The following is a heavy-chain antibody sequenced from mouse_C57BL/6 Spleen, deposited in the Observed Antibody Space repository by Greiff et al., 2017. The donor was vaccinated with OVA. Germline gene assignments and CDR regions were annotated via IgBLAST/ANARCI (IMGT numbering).Heavy chain of an antibody. CDR3: ARKITTVVEAMDY. CDR1: GYTFTDYN. V-gene: IGHV1-18*01. D-gene: IGHD1-1*01. J-gene: IGHJ4*01. CDR2: INPNNGGT. Sequence: EVQLVESGPELVKPGASVKIPCKASGYTFTDYNMDWVKQSHGKSLEWIGDINPNNGGTIYNQKFKGKATLTVDKSSSTAYMELRSLTSEDTAVYYCARKITTVVEAMDYWGQGTSVTVSS.